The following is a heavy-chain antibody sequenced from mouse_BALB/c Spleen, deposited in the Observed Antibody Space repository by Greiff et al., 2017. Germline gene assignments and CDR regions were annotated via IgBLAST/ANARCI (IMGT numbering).Heavy chain of an antibody. J-gene: IGHJ2*01. V-gene: IGHV5-17*02. CDR2: ISSGSSTI. CDR3: ASTGTGY. Sequence: EVKVVESGGGLVKPGGSLKLSCAASGFTFSSFGMHWVRQAPEKGLEWVAYISSGSSTIYYADTVKGRFTISRDNPKNTLFLQMTSLRSEDTAMYYCASTGTGYWGQGTTLTVSS. D-gene: IGHD4-1*02. CDR1: GFTFSSFG.